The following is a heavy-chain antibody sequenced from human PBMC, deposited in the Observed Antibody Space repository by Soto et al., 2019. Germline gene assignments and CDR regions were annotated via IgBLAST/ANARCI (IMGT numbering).Heavy chain of an antibody. D-gene: IGHD1-1*01. J-gene: IGHJ5*02. CDR1: GASISGFY. CDR2: IYATGTT. Sequence: SETLSLTCTVSGASISGFYWSWIRKSAGKGQEWIGRIYATGTTDYNPSLKSRVMMSVDTSKKQFSLKLRSVTAADTAVYYCVRDGTKTLRDWFDPWGQGISVTVSS. CDR3: VRDGTKTLRDWFDP. V-gene: IGHV4-4*07.